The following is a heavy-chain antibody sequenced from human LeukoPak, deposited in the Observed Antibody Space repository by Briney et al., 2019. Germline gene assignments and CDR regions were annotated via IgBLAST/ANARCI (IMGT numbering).Heavy chain of an antibody. J-gene: IGHJ1*01. Sequence: SQTLSLTCAISGDSVSSKSAAWNWVRQSPSRGLEWLGRTYYRSKWNNEYAVSLKGRITINPDISKNQFSLQLNSVTPEDTAVYYCAILGPPADCWGQGTLVTVSS. D-gene: IGHD3/OR15-3a*01. CDR3: AILGPPADC. CDR2: TYYRSKWNN. CDR1: GDSVSSKSAA. V-gene: IGHV6-1*01.